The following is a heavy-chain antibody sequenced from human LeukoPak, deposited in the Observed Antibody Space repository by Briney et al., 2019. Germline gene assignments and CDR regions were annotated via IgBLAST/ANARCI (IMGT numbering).Heavy chain of an antibody. CDR1: GFTVSSNY. D-gene: IGHD3-16*02. Sequence: GGSLRLSCAASGFTVSSNYMSWVRRAPGKGLEWVSVIYSGGSTYYADSVKGRFTISRDNSKNTLYLQMNSLRAEDTAVYYCARDAQYYDYVWGSYRSPLGYWGQGTLVTVSS. CDR3: ARDAQYYDYVWGSYRSPLGY. J-gene: IGHJ4*02. CDR2: IYSGGST. V-gene: IGHV3-66*01.